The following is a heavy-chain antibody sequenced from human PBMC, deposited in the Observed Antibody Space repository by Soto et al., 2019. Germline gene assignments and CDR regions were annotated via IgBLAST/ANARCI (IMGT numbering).Heavy chain of an antibody. CDR2: IYPGDSDT. V-gene: IGHV5-51*01. Sequence: GESLKISCKGSGYSFTSYWIGWVRQMPGKGLEWMGIIYPGDSDTRYSPSFQGQVTISADKSISTAYLQWRSLKASDTAMYYCATSVEMATTKGDAFDIWGQGTMVTVSS. J-gene: IGHJ3*02. CDR1: GYSFTSYW. CDR3: ATSVEMATTKGDAFDI. D-gene: IGHD5-12*01.